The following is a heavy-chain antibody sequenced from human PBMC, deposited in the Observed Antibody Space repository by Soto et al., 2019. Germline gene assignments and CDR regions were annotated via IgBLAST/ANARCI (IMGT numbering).Heavy chain of an antibody. D-gene: IGHD3-10*01. CDR2: ISYSGST. CDR3: ARRYGVAFDI. V-gene: IGHV4-30-4*01. CDR1: GGSISSGNYY. J-gene: IGHJ3*02. Sequence: SETLSLTCTVSGGSISSGNYYWSWIRQPPGKGLEWIGYISYSGSTYYSPSLKSRVTISVDTSKNQFSLKLSSVTAADTAVYYCARRYGVAFDIWGQGTMVTVSS.